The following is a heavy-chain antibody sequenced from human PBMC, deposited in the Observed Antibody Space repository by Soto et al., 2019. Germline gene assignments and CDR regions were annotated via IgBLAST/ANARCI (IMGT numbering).Heavy chain of an antibody. J-gene: IGHJ3*02. CDR2: ISAYNGNT. D-gene: IGHD1-26*01. Sequence: ASVKVSCKASGYTFTSYGISWVRQAPGQGLEWMGWISAYNGNTNYAQKLQGRVTMTTDTSTSTAYMELRSLRSDDTAVYYCARDLQQWASDALDIWGQGTMVTFSS. CDR1: GYTFTSYG. V-gene: IGHV1-18*01. CDR3: ARDLQQWASDALDI.